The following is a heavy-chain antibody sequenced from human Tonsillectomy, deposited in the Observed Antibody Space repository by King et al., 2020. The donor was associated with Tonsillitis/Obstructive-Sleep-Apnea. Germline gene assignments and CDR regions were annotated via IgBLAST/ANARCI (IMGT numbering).Heavy chain of an antibody. CDR3: AKLYGANSGSNFDY. J-gene: IGHJ4*02. CDR2: ISDSGGSR. CDR1: GFTFSSYA. V-gene: IGHV3-23*04. Sequence: VQLVESGGGLVQPGGSLRLSCAASGFTFSSYAMSWVRQAPGKGLEWVSVISDSGGSRYYADSVKGRFTISRDNSKNTLYLQMNSLRAEDTAVYYCAKLYGANSGSNFDYWGQGTLVTVSS. D-gene: IGHD4-23*01.